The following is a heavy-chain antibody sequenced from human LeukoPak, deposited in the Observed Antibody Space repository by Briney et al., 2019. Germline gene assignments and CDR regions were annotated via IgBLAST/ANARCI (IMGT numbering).Heavy chain of an antibody. Sequence: PGGSLRLSCAASGFLFSSYVMSWVRQAPGKGLEWVSYINHNGETIYYPDFVKGRFTISRDNAKNSLYLQMNSLRDEDTAVYYCARDNDWAFWGQGTLVTVSS. D-gene: IGHD3-9*01. V-gene: IGHV3-48*02. J-gene: IGHJ4*02. CDR3: ARDNDWAF. CDR1: GFLFSSYV. CDR2: INHNGETI.